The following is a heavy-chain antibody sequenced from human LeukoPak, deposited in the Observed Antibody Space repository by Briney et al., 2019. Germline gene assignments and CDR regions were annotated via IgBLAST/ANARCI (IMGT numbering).Heavy chain of an antibody. J-gene: IGHJ4*02. CDR2: IYSGGNV. CDR3: AGRHCSGGGCYFAGADPFDY. Sequence: GGSLRLSCAASGFTVSSTYMSWVRQAPGKGLEWVSVIYSGGNVYYIESVKGRFTISRDTSKNTLYLQMNSLRAEDTAVYFCAGRHCSGGGCYFAGADPFDYWGQGTLVTVSS. V-gene: IGHV3-53*01. CDR1: GFTVSSTY. D-gene: IGHD2-15*01.